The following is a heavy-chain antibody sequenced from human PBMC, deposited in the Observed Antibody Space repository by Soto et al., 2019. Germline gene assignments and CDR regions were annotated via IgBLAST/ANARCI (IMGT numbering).Heavy chain of an antibody. CDR2: INSDGSST. J-gene: IGHJ4*02. CDR3: ARDNALRYSSSSDAYFDY. V-gene: IGHV3-74*01. Sequence: TGGSLRLSCAASGFTFSSYEMHWVRQAPGKGLVWVSRINSDGSSTSYADSVKGRFTISRDNAKNTLYLQMNSLRAEDMAVYYCARDNALRYSSSSDAYFDYWGQGTLVTVSS. D-gene: IGHD6-6*01. CDR1: GFTFSSYE.